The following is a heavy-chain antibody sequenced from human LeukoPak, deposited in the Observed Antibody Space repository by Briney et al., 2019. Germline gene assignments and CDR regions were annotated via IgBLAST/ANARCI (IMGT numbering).Heavy chain of an antibody. D-gene: IGHD5-18*01. J-gene: IGHJ4*02. CDR2: ISSSGSTI. Sequence: RLGGSLRLSCAASGFIFRSYTMNWVRQAPGKGLEWVSDISSSGSTIHYADSVKGRFTISRDNSKNTLYLQMNSLRAEDTAVYYCAMHQGYSYGYYFDYWGQGTLVTVSS. V-gene: IGHV3-48*01. CDR3: AMHQGYSYGYYFDY. CDR1: GFIFRSYT.